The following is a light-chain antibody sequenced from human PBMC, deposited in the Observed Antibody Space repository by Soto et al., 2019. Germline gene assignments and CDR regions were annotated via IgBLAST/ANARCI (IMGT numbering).Light chain of an antibody. V-gene: IGLV2-14*01. Sequence: QSVLTQPASVSGSPGQSITISCTGTSSDVGGHNYVPWYQHHADKAPKLMIYEVSNRPSGVSNRFSGSKSGNTASLTIYGLQAEDEADYYCSSSSSSSTLYAFGTGTKVAVL. J-gene: IGLJ1*01. CDR1: SSDVGGHNY. CDR3: SSSSSSSTLYA. CDR2: EVS.